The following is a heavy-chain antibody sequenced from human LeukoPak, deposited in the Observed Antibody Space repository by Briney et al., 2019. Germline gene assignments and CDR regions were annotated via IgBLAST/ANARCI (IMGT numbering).Heavy chain of an antibody. V-gene: IGHV4-38-2*01. CDR2: IYHSGST. J-gene: IGHJ4*02. CDR3: ASLLWFGELLNDY. CDR1: GYSTSSGYY. D-gene: IGHD3-10*01. Sequence: SETLSLTCAVSGYSTSSGYYWGWIRQPPGKGLEWIGSIYHSGSTYYNPSLKSRVTISVDTSKNQFSLKLSSVTAADTAVYYCASLLWFGELLNDYWGQGTLVTVSS.